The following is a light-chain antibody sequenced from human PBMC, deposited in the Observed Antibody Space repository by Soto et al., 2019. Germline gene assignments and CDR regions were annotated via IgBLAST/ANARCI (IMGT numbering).Light chain of an antibody. Sequence: QSALTKPPSVSVSPGQSLTISCTATSSDVGASNYVSWYQQEPGKAPKLMIHDVSNRPSGVSNRFSGSKSGNTASLTISGLQAEDEADYYCRSYTCIDTNVFGTGTKVTVL. CDR1: SSDVGASNY. CDR3: RSYTCIDTNV. V-gene: IGLV2-14*03. CDR2: DVS. J-gene: IGLJ1*01.